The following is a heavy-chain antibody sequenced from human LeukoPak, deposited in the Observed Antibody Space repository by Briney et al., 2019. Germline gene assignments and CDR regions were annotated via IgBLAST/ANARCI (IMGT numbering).Heavy chain of an antibody. CDR1: GFTVSSNY. D-gene: IGHD2/OR15-2a*01. CDR2: IYSGGST. CDR3: ARDILSQGPDAFDI. Sequence: PGGSLGLSCAASGFTVSSNYMSWVRQAPGKGLEWVSVIYSGGSTYYADSVKGRFTISRDNSKNTLYLQMNSLRAEDTAVYYCARDILSQGPDAFDIWGQGTMVTVSS. J-gene: IGHJ3*02. V-gene: IGHV3-53*01.